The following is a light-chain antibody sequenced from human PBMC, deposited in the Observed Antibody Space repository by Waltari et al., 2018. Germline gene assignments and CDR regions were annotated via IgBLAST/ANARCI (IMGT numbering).Light chain of an antibody. CDR3: HSRDSSGDVL. V-gene: IGLV3-19*01. Sequence: SSELSQDPAVSVALGQTVRITCQGDSLRTYYVSWFHQKPGQAPALVIYGKNNRPSGIPDRFSASSSGSTASLTISGAQAEDEADYYCHSRDSSGDVLIGGGTKLTVV. CDR2: GKN. CDR1: SLRTYY. J-gene: IGLJ2*01.